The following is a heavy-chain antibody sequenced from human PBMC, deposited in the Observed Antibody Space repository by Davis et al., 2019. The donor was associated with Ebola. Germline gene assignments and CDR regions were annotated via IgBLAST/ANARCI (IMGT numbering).Heavy chain of an antibody. J-gene: IGHJ4*02. CDR3: MKVRYYSTWRGGFDS. V-gene: IGHV3-23*01. CDR2: ISASGGTP. Sequence: GGSLRLSCVASGFTFGSYGMSWVRQAPGKGLEWVSGISASGGTPYYADSVEGHFTISKHQSLNTLYLQMNNLRAEDTAVYYCMKVRYYSTWRGGFDSWGQGALVTVSS. CDR1: GFTFGSYG. D-gene: IGHD2-2*01.